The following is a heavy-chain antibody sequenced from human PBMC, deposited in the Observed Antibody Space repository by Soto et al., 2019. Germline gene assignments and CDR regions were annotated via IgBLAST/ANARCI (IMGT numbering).Heavy chain of an antibody. D-gene: IGHD2-21*01. J-gene: IGHJ4*02. Sequence: GGSLRLSCAASGFTFSNYAMSWVRQAPGKGLEWVSEISGSGGSTFYAESVKGRFTISRDSSENTLYLQMSSLRAEDTAVYYCAKDVASASPYYFDYWGQGTLVTVSS. CDR3: AKDVASASPYYFDY. CDR2: ISGSGGST. V-gene: IGHV3-23*01. CDR1: GFTFSNYA.